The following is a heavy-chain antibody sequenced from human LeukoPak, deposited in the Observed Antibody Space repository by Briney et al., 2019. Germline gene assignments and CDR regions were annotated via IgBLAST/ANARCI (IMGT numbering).Heavy chain of an antibody. V-gene: IGHV3-9*01. J-gene: IGHJ6*03. D-gene: IGHD2-2*01. Sequence: GGSLRLSCAASGFTFDDYAMHWVRQAPGKGLEWVSGISWNSGSIGYADSVRGRFTISRDFYSDTLYLEMNSLRVEDTAIYYCARGVRGDCRSTSCYVLYYYYYMDVWGEGTSVTVSS. CDR1: GFTFDDYA. CDR2: ISWNSGSI. CDR3: ARGVRGDCRSTSCYVLYYYYYMDV.